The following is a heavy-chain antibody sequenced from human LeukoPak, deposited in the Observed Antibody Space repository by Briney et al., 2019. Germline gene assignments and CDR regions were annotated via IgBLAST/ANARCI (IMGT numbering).Heavy chain of an antibody. V-gene: IGHV3-21*01. D-gene: IGHD3-16*01. J-gene: IGHJ4*02. CDR2: ISSSSSYI. CDR1: GFTFSSYW. CDR3: ARVATLYPYFDY. Sequence: GGSLRLSCAASGFTFSSYWMSWVRQAPGKGLEWVSSISSSSSYIYYADSVKGRFTISRDNAKNSLYLQMNSLRAEDTAVYYCARVATLYPYFDYWGQGTLVTVSS.